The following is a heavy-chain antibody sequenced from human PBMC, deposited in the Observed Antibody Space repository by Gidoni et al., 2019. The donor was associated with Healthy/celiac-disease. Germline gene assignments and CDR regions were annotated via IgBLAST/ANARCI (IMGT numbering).Heavy chain of an antibody. CDR1: VFTFSSYS. D-gene: IGHD5-12*01. CDR3: ARENPEYSGYDPGAFDI. Sequence: EVQLVESGGGLVKPGGSLRLSCAASVFTFSSYSMNWVRQAPGKGLEWVSSISSSSSYIYYADEVKGRFTISRDNAKNSLYLQRNSLRAEDTAVYYCARENPEYSGYDPGAFDIWGQGTMVTVSS. V-gene: IGHV3-21*01. CDR2: ISSSSSYI. J-gene: IGHJ3*02.